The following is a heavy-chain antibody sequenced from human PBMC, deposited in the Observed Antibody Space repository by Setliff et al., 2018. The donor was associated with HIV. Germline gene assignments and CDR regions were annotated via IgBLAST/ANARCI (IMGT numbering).Heavy chain of an antibody. CDR3: ARARATETTFHYFDYYMDV. D-gene: IGHD4-4*01. CDR2: IYYSGST. J-gene: IGHJ6*03. V-gene: IGHV4-39*07. CDR1: GGSISSNSYY. Sequence: LSLTCTVSGGSISSNSYYWGWIRQPPGKGLEWIGSIYYSGSTSYNPSLKSRVTISVDMSKNQFSLKLSSVTAADTAVYYCARARATETTFHYFDYYMDVWGKGTTVTVSS.